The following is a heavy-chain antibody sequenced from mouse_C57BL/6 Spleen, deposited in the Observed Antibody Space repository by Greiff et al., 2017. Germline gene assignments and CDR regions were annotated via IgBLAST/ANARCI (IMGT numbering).Heavy chain of an antibody. CDR3: ARHDGYCGSYARDY. J-gene: IGHJ4*01. CDR1: GFTFSSYT. Sequence: EVQGVESGGGLVKPGGSLKLSCAASGFTFSSYTMSWVRQTPEKRLEWVATISGGGGNTYYPDSVKGRFTIYSDNAKHPLYLQMSSLRSEDTALYYCARHDGYCGSYARDYWGQGTSVTVSS. D-gene: IGHD2-3*01. V-gene: IGHV5-9*01. CDR2: ISGGGGNT.